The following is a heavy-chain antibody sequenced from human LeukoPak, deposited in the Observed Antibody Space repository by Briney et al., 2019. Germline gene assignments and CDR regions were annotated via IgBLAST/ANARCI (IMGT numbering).Heavy chain of an antibody. D-gene: IGHD3-9*01. V-gene: IGHV4-34*01. J-gene: IGHJ6*02. CDR3: ARAYYDILTGYSMDV. CDR2: INHSGST. CDR1: GGSFSGYY. Sequence: SETLSLTCAVYGGSFSGYYWSWIRQPPGKGLEWIGEINHSGSTNYNPSLKSRVTISVDTSKNQFSLKLSSVTAADTAVYYCARAYYDILTGYSMDVWGQGTTVTVSS.